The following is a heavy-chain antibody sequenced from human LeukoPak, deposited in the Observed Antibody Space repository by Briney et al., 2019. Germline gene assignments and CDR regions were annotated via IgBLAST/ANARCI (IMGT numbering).Heavy chain of an antibody. CDR2: ISRSSSYI. J-gene: IGHJ4*02. V-gene: IGHV3-21*01. D-gene: IGHD2-8*01. CDR1: GFTFSTYA. CDR3: ARPAYPEGVHFDY. Sequence: GGSLRLSCAASGFTFSTYAMNWVRQAPGKGLEWVSSISRSSSYISYADSVKGRFTISRDNAKNSLFLQMNSLRAEDTAVYYCARPAYPEGVHFDYWGQGTLVTVSS.